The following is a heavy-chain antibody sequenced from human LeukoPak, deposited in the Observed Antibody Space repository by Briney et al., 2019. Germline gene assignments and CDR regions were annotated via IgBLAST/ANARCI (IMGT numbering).Heavy chain of an antibody. Sequence: GGSLRLSCAASGFTFSSYGMHWVRQAPGKGLEWVAFIRYDGSNKYYADSVKGRFTISRDNSKNTLYLQMNSLRAEDTAVYYCAKDRSTNWKKHDAFDIWGQGTMVTVSS. CDR3: AKDRSTNWKKHDAFDI. V-gene: IGHV3-30*02. CDR2: IRYDGSNK. D-gene: IGHD2-2*01. J-gene: IGHJ3*02. CDR1: GFTFSSYG.